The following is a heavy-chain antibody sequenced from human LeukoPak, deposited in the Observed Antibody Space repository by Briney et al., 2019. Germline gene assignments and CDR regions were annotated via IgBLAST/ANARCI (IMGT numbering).Heavy chain of an antibody. Sequence: GGSLRLSCAASGFTFNNYAMTWVRQAPGKGLEWVSVISTSGASTYSADSVKGRFTISRDNSKNTLYLQMNTLRVEDTAVYYCAKPLYDSSGVGRYFDYWGQGTLVTVSS. CDR2: ISTSGAST. V-gene: IGHV3-23*01. CDR3: AKPLYDSSGVGRYFDY. J-gene: IGHJ4*02. D-gene: IGHD3-22*01. CDR1: GFTFNNYA.